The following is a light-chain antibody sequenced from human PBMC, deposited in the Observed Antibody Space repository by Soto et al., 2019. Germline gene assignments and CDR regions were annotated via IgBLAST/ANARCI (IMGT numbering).Light chain of an antibody. CDR3: QQSDHVPF. Sequence: DIQMTQSPSSLSASVGDRVTITCRASQVMKNYLNWYQHKPGKAPKLLIYDASFLETGVPSRFSGSGSGTDFTLTISSLQPEDIATYYCQQSDHVPFFGGGSKVEPK. V-gene: IGKV1-33*01. J-gene: IGKJ4*01. CDR1: QVMKNY. CDR2: DAS.